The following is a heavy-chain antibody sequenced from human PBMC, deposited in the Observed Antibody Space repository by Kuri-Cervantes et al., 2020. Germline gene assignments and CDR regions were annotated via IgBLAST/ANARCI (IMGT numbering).Heavy chain of an antibody. CDR1: GYTFTGYY. J-gene: IGHJ4*02. CDR3: ARDIQPIVVLPAGMFY. CDR2: INPNSGGT. V-gene: IGHV1-2*02. D-gene: IGHD2-2*01. Sequence: ASVKVSCKASGYTFTGYYMHWVRQAPGQGLEWMGWINPNSGGTNYAQKFQGRVTMTSVTSVSTAYLELSSLASDDTAIYFRARDIQPIVVLPAGMFYWGQGSLVTVSS.